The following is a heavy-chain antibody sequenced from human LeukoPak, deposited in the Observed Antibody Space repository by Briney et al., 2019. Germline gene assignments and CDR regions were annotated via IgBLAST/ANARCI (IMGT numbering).Heavy chain of an antibody. J-gene: IGHJ4*02. CDR1: AGSFTGYY. V-gene: IGHV4-34*01. CDR3: ARGGYGPGSHYRY. D-gene: IGHD3-10*01. Sequence: SETLSLTCAVNAGSFTGYYWSWIRQPPGKGLEWIGEIDHTGSISYNSSLRSRVTISVDTFKNQFSLNLRSVTAADRAIYYCARGGYGPGSHYRYWGQGTLATVSS. CDR2: IDHTGSI.